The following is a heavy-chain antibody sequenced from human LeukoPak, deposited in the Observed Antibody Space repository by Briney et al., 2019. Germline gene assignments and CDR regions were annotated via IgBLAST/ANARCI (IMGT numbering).Heavy chain of an antibody. CDR3: AIWVKNRQFDY. J-gene: IGHJ4*02. CDR2: IIPIFGTA. V-gene: IGHV1-69*05. CDR1: GGTFSSYA. Sequence: SVKVSCKASGGTFSSYAISWVRQAPGQGLEWMGGIIPIFGTANYAQKFQGRDTITTDESTSTAYMELSSLRSEDTAVYYCAIWVKNRQFDYWGQGTLVTVSS. D-gene: IGHD7-27*01.